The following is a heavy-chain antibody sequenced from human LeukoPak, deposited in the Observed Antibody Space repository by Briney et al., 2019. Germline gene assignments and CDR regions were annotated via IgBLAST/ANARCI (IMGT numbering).Heavy chain of an antibody. CDR2: IYTSGST. V-gene: IGHV4-61*02. D-gene: IGHD1-14*01. CDR1: GGSISSGSYY. J-gene: IGHJ6*03. Sequence: SQTLSLTCTVSGGSISSGSYYWSWIRQPAGEGLEWIGRIYTSGSTNYNPSLKSRVTISVDTSKNQFSLKLSSVTAADTAVYYCARGRYHYYYMDVWGKGTTVTVSS. CDR3: ARGRYHYYYMDV.